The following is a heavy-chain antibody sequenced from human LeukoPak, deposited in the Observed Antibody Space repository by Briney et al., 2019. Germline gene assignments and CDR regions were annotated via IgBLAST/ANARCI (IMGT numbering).Heavy chain of an antibody. CDR2: ISSSSSYI. D-gene: IGHD3-16*01. CDR1: GFTFSSYS. V-gene: IGHV3-21*01. J-gene: IGHJ4*02. CDR3: ARTYYDYVWGSYEGHYFDY. Sequence: GGSLRLSCAASGFTFSSYSMNWVRQAPGKGLEWVSSISSSSSYIYYADSVKGRFTISRDNAKNSLYLQMNSLRAEDTAVYYCARTYYDYVWGSYEGHYFDYWGQGTLVTVSS.